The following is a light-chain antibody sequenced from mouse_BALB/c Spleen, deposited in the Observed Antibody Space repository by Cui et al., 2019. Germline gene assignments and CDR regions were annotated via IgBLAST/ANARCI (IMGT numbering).Light chain of an antibody. Sequence: QIVLTQSPAIMSASPGEKVTISCSASSSVSYMYWYQQKPGSSPKPWIYRTSNLASGVPARFSGSGSGTSYSLTISSMEDEDAATYYCQQYHSYPYTFGGGTKLEIK. J-gene: IGKJ2*01. CDR1: SSVSY. V-gene: IGKV4-61*01. CDR2: RTS. CDR3: QQYHSYPYT.